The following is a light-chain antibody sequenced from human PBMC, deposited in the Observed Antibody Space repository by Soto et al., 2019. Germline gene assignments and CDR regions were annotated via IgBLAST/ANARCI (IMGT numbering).Light chain of an antibody. CDR2: LAS. J-gene: IGKJ1*01. Sequence: DIVMTQSPDSLAVSLGERATINCKSSQSVLYSSNNKNYLAWYQQKPGQPPKLLIYLASTRESGVPDRFSGSGSGTDFTLTISSLQAEDVAVYYCQQYYGTPPWTFGQGTKVEIK. V-gene: IGKV4-1*01. CDR3: QQYYGTPPWT. CDR1: QSVLYSSNNKNY.